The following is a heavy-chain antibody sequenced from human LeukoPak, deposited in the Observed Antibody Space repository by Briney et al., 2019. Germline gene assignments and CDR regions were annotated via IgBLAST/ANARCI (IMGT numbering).Heavy chain of an antibody. V-gene: IGHV3-23*01. Sequence: GGSLRLSCAASGFTFSSYAMSWVRQAPGKGLEWVSGISGSGDNTYYADSVKGRFTISRDNSKNTLYVQVNSLGTEDTAAYYCAKGSHYDSSGSFYFDYWGQGTLVTVSS. CDR1: GFTFSSYA. J-gene: IGHJ4*02. CDR3: AKGSHYDSSGSFYFDY. CDR2: ISGSGDNT. D-gene: IGHD3-22*01.